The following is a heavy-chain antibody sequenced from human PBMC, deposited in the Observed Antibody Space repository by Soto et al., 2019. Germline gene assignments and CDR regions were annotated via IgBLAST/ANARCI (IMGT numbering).Heavy chain of an antibody. V-gene: IGHV1-69*13. J-gene: IGHJ6*02. CDR1: GGTFSSYA. Sequence: RASVKVSCKASGGTFSSYAISWVRQAPGQGLEWMGGIIPIFGTANYAQKFQGRVTITADESTSTAYMELSSLRSEDTAVYYCARELVENGSGSYSTYYYYYGMDVWGQGTTVTVSS. D-gene: IGHD3-10*01. CDR2: IIPIFGTA. CDR3: ARELVENGSGSYSTYYYYYGMDV.